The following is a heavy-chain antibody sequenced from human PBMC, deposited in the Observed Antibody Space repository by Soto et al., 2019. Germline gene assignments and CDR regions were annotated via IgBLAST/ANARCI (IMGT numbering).Heavy chain of an antibody. CDR1: GGTFSSYA. CDR2: IIPISDTT. D-gene: IGHD2-2*01. CDR3: ARSQGSSTSLEIYYYYYYGMAV. Sequence: QVQLVQSGAEVKKLGSSVKVSCKASGGTFSSYAISWVRQAPGQGLEWMGGIIPISDTTNYAQKFQGRVTITADESTSTAYMELSSLRSEDTAVYYCARSQGSSTSLEIYYYYYYGMAVWGQGTTVTVSS. V-gene: IGHV1-69*01. J-gene: IGHJ6*02.